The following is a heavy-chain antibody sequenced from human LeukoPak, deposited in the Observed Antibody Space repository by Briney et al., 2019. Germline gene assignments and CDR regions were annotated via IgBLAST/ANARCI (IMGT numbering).Heavy chain of an antibody. Sequence: SETLSLTCTVSGGSISSYYWCWIRQPPGKGLEWIGYIYYSGSTNYNPSLKSRVTISVDTSKNQFSLKLSSVTAADTAVYYCAREVVRGTTGFNRWFDPWGQGTLVTVSS. V-gene: IGHV4-59*01. CDR1: GGSISSYY. CDR3: AREVVRGTTGFNRWFDP. J-gene: IGHJ5*02. CDR2: IYYSGST. D-gene: IGHD3-10*01.